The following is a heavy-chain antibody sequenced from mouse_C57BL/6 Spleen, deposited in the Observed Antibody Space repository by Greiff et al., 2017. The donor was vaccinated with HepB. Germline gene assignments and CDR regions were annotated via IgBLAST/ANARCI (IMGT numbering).Heavy chain of an antibody. CDR1: GYTFTSYW. D-gene: IGHD2-4*01. V-gene: IGHV1-69*01. Sequence: QVQLQQPGAELVMPGASVKLSCKASGYTFTSYWMHWVKQRPGQGLEWIGEIDPSDSYTNYNQKFKGKSTLTVDKSSSTAYMQLSSLTSEDSAVYYCARRPIYYDYGFDYWGQGTTLTVSS. CDR3: ARRPIYYDYGFDY. J-gene: IGHJ2*01. CDR2: IDPSDSYT.